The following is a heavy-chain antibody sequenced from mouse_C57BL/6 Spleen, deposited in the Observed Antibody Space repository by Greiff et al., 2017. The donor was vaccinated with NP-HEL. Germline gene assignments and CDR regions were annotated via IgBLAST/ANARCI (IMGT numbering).Heavy chain of an antibody. D-gene: IGHD1-1*01. CDR2: IYPGDGDT. J-gene: IGHJ1*03. Sequence: VQLQQSGAELVKPGASVKISCKASGYAFSSYWMNWVKQRPGKGLEWIGQIYPGDGDTNYNGKFKGKATLTADKSSSTAYMQLSSLTSEDSAVYFCARYGYYGRSYRVFDVWGTGTTVTVSS. CDR3: ARYGYYGRSYRVFDV. CDR1: GYAFSSYW. V-gene: IGHV1-80*01.